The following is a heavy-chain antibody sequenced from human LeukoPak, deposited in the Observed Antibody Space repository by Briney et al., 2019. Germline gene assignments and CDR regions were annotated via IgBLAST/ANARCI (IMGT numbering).Heavy chain of an antibody. CDR2: IYYSGST. CDR1: GGSISSYY. CDR3: ARDKVNYDVLTGYYTFTKGDYYGMDV. J-gene: IGHJ6*02. Sequence: SETLSLTCTVSGGSISSYYWSWIRQPPGKGLEWIGYIYYSGSTNYNPSLKSRVTISVDTSKNQFSLKLNSVTAADTAVYYCARDKVNYDVLTGYYTFTKGDYYGMDVWGQGTTVTVSS. V-gene: IGHV4-59*01. D-gene: IGHD3-9*01.